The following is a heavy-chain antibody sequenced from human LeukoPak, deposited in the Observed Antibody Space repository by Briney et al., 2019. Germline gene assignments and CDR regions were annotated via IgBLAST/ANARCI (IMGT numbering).Heavy chain of an antibody. CDR1: GGSFSGYY. CDR2: INHSGST. CDR3: ARGLSLSSGYGLITLRFDY. D-gene: IGHD3-22*01. V-gene: IGHV4-34*01. J-gene: IGHJ4*02. Sequence: SETLSLTCAVYGGSFSGYYWSWIRQPPGKGLEWIGEINHSGSTNYNPSLKSRVTISVDTSKNQFSLKLSSVTAADTAVYYCARGLSLSSGYGLITLRFDYWGQGTLVTVSS.